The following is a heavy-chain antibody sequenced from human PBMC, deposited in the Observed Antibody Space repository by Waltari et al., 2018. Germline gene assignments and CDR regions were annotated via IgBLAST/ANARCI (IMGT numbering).Heavy chain of an antibody. J-gene: IGHJ4*02. Sequence: QVQLQPWGAGLLKPSETLPLTCAVYGGSFSGYYWSWIRHHPGKGLEWIGEINHRGRTNYNPSLKSRVTISVDTPRNQFSLKLNSVTAADTAVYYCARSARFLEWLSPRGYFDYWGQGTLVTVSS. CDR3: ARSARFLEWLSPRGYFDY. V-gene: IGHV4-34*01. CDR2: INHRGRT. CDR1: GGSFSGYY. D-gene: IGHD3-3*01.